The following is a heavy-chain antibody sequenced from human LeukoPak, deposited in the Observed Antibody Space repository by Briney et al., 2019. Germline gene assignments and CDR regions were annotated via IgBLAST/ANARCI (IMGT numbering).Heavy chain of an antibody. D-gene: IGHD5-18*01. V-gene: IGHV4-34*01. J-gene: IGHJ4*02. CDR2: INHSGST. Sequence: RPSETLSLTCAVYGGSFSGYYWSWIRQPPGKGLEWIGEINHSGSTNYNPSLKSRVTISVDTSKNQFSLKLSSVTAADTAVYYCARGQSYSYGSPYFDYWGQGTLVTVSS. CDR1: GGSFSGYY. CDR3: ARGQSYSYGSPYFDY.